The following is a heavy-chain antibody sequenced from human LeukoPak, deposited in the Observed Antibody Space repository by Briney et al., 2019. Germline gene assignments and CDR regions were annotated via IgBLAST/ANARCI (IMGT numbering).Heavy chain of an antibody. CDR1: GFTFSSFA. Sequence: LRLSCAASGFTFSSFAMSWVRQAPGKGLEWIGYIYYSGSTYYNPSLKSRVTISVDTSKNQFSLKLSSVTAADTAVYYCARGYSSSSNAFDIWGQGTMVTVSS. V-gene: IGHV4-31*02. CDR3: ARGYSSSSNAFDI. J-gene: IGHJ3*02. CDR2: IYYSGST. D-gene: IGHD6-6*01.